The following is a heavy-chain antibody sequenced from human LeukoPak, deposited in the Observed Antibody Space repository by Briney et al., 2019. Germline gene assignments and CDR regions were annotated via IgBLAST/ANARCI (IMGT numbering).Heavy chain of an antibody. V-gene: IGHV3-66*02. CDR1: GFSVSSNY. Sequence: GGSLRLSCAASGFSVSSNYMTWVRQAPGKGLEWVSVIHSGGRAYYADSVKGRFTTSRDDSKNTLDLQMNSLSVEDTAVYYCVGVETITMVRGASGDVWGKGTTVTVSS. CDR2: IHSGGRA. CDR3: VGVETITMVRGASGDV. D-gene: IGHD3-10*01. J-gene: IGHJ6*04.